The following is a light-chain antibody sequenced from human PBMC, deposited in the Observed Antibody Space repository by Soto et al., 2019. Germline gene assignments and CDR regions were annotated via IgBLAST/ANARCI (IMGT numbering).Light chain of an antibody. CDR1: SSDVGGYNY. CDR2: DVS. V-gene: IGLV2-14*01. J-gene: IGLJ3*02. Sequence: QSALTQPASVSGSPGQSITISCTGTSSDVGGYNYVSWYQQHPGKAPKVMIYDVSNRPSGVSNRFSGSKSGHTASLTISGLHAEDEADYYCSSYTSSSTVVFGGGTKLTVL. CDR3: SSYTSSSTVV.